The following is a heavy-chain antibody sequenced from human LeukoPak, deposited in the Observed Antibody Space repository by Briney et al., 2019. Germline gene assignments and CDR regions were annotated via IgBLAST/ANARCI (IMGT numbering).Heavy chain of an antibody. CDR3: ARGIADPYSFDS. V-gene: IGHV4-59*10. J-gene: IGHJ4*02. Sequence: PSETLSLTCAVYGGSFRNYYWSWIRQPAGKGLEWIGRIYSTGSTNYSPSLKSRVTMSVDKSKNQFSLNLSSVTAADTAVYYCARGIADPYSFDSWGQGTLVTVSS. D-gene: IGHD6-13*01. CDR2: IYSTGST. CDR1: GGSFRNYY.